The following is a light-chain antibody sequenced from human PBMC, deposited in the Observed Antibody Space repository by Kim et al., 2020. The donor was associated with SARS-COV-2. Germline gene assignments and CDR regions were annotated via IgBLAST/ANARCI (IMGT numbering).Light chain of an antibody. Sequence: ALGQTVRITCQGDSLIRYYASWYQQKPGQAPVLVIYGKNNRPSGIPDRFSGSSSGNTASLTITGAQAEDEADYYCNSRDSSGNHVVFGGGTQLTVL. CDR3: NSRDSSGNHVV. J-gene: IGLJ2*01. CDR1: SLIRYY. V-gene: IGLV3-19*01. CDR2: GKN.